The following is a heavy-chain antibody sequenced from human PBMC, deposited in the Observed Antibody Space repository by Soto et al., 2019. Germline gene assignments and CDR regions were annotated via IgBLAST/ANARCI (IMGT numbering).Heavy chain of an antibody. V-gene: IGHV3-13*04. Sequence: XGSLRLSCSASGFTFSSYDMHWVRQGPGKGLEWVSAIGSAGDTNYAGSVKGRFTISRENAKNSLYLQMNSLRAGDTAIYFCARAIGPTLFDYWGQGTLVTVSS. J-gene: IGHJ4*02. CDR1: GFTFSSYD. CDR2: IGSAGDT. D-gene: IGHD3-22*01. CDR3: ARAIGPTLFDY.